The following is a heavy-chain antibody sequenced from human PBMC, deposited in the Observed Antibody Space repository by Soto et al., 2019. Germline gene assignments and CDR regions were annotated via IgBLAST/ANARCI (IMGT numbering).Heavy chain of an antibody. J-gene: IGHJ3*02. CDR2: MSHSGGT. V-gene: IGHV4-34*01. CDR1: GGSVNSGNYY. Sequence: QVQLQQWGAGLLKPSETLSLTCAVFGGSVNSGNYYWSWIRQPPGKGLEWIGEMSHSGGTHFNPSPKSRVTISVDTSKNQFPLKMSSVTAADTALYYCARVERGTATTVVDAFDIWGPGTMVTVSS. D-gene: IGHD1-1*01. CDR3: ARVERGTATTVVDAFDI.